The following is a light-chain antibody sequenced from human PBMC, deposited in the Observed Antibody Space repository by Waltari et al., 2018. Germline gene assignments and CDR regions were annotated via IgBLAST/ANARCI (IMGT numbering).Light chain of an antibody. CDR3: QHYVRLPVT. V-gene: IGKV3-20*01. CDR1: QSVRGT. J-gene: IGKJ1*01. Sequence: EIVLTQSRGTLSLSPGETATLSCRASQSVRGTLACYQQTPGQAPRLLIYGASSRATGIPDRFSGSESGTDCSLTISRLEPEDVAVYYCQHYVRLPVTFGQGTRVEIK. CDR2: GAS.